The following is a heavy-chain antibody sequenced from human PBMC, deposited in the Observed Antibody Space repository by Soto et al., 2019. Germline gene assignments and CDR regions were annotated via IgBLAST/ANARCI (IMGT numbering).Heavy chain of an antibody. CDR1: EFNVTNGH. V-gene: IGHV3-23*01. Sequence: GGSLRLSCAASEFNVTNGHMNWVRQTPGRGLEWVAGFSGSGGDTFYADSVKGRFVISRDISEHTVYLQMNGLRTEDTAIYYCAKDETGIAATGTLVTPYFQFWGQGTLVTVSS. J-gene: IGHJ4*02. CDR3: AKDETGIAATGTLVTPYFQF. D-gene: IGHD6-25*01. CDR2: FSGSGGDT.